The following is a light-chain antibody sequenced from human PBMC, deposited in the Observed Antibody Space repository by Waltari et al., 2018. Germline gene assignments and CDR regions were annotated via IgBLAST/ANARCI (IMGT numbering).Light chain of an antibody. Sequence: DIQMTQSPSSLSASVGDRVPITCRASQSISSYLNWYQQKPGKAPKLLIYAASSLQSGVPSRFSGSGSGTDFTLTISSLQPEDFAIYYCQQSYSTPYSFGQGTKLEIK. CDR3: QQSYSTPYS. CDR1: QSISSY. J-gene: IGKJ2*03. CDR2: AAS. V-gene: IGKV1-39*01.